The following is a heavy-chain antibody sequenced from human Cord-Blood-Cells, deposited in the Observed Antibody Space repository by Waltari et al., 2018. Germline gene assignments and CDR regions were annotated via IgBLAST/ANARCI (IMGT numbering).Heavy chain of an antibody. Sequence: QVQLQQWGAGLFKPSETLSLTCAVYGGSFSGYYWSWIRQPPGKGLEWIGEIKHRGSTTYNPSLKSRVTISVDTSKNQFSLKLSSVTAADTAVYYCARGYCSSTSCYYYYYYGMDVWGQGTTVTVSS. V-gene: IGHV4-34*01. J-gene: IGHJ6*02. CDR2: IKHRGST. CDR1: GGSFSGYY. D-gene: IGHD2-2*01. CDR3: ARGYCSSTSCYYYYYYGMDV.